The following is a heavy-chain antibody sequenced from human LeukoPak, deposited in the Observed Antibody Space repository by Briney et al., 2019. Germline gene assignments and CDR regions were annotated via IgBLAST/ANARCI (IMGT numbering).Heavy chain of an antibody. CDR3: ARRPELYDYGMDV. Sequence: ASVKVSCKASGYTFTSYAIHWVRQAPGQRLEWMGWISAGNGNTKYSQNFQGRVTFISNTSATTAFMELSSLRSEDAAVYYCARRPELYDYGMDVWGQGTTVTVSS. CDR1: GYTFTSYA. V-gene: IGHV1-3*01. J-gene: IGHJ6*02. D-gene: IGHD6-25*01. CDR2: ISAGNGNT.